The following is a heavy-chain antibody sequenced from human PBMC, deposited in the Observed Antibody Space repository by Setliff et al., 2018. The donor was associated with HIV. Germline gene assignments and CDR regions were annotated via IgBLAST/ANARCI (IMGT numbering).Heavy chain of an antibody. CDR1: GVSISNYY. V-gene: IGHV4-4*07. CDR2: IYTSGNT. Sequence: PSETLSLTCTVSGVSISNYYWSWIRQPAGKGLEWIGRIYTSGNTNYIPSLKSRVTMSVDTSKKQFSLKLTSVTAADTAVYYCAGHFYYSGSGIWAGLDSWGQGTLVTVSS. CDR3: AGHFYYSGSGIWAGLDS. J-gene: IGHJ4*02. D-gene: IGHD3-10*01.